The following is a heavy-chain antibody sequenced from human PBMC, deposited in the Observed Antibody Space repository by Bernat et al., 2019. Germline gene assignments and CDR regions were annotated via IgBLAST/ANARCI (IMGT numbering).Heavy chain of an antibody. CDR2: IYYNGNT. V-gene: IGHV4-39*01. CDR1: GGSISSSAYY. CDR3: VRCMGRGLSFDY. Sequence: QLQLQESGPGLAKPSETLSLTCTVSGGSISSSAYYWGWIRQPPGKGLEWIGNIYYNGNTYYNPSLRSRVTISVDTSKIQFSLKLTSVTAADTAVYYCVRCMGRGLSFDYWGPGTLVTVSS. J-gene: IGHJ4*02. D-gene: IGHD3-10*01.